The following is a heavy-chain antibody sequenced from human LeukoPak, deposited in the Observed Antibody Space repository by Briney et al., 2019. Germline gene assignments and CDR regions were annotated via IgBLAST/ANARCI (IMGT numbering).Heavy chain of an antibody. Sequence: SETLSLTCTDSGGSISSYYWSWIRQPPGKRLEWIGYIYYSGSTNYNPSLKSRVTISVDTSKNQFSLKLSSVTAADTAVYYCARGYGSGSYWDDAFDIWGQGTMVTVSS. J-gene: IGHJ3*02. CDR2: IYYSGST. V-gene: IGHV4-59*12. CDR3: ARGYGSGSYWDDAFDI. D-gene: IGHD3-10*01. CDR1: GGSISSYY.